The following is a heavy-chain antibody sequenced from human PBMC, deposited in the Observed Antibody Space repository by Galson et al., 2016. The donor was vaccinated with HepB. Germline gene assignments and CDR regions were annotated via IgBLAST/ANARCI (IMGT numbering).Heavy chain of an antibody. V-gene: IGHV3-23*01. CDR3: ARDVGGIMFDY. CDR1: GFTFSDYG. D-gene: IGHD3-16*02. CDR2: MAGVGGNT. Sequence: SLRLSCAASGFTFSDYGMAWVRQAPGRGLEWVATMAGVGGNTHYPDSVKGRFTISRDNSKNTLSLQMKSLRAEDPALYYCARDVGGIMFDYWDQGTLVTVSS. J-gene: IGHJ4*02.